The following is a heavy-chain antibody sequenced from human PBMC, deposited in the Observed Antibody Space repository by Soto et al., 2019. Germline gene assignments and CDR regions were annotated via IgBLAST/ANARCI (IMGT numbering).Heavy chain of an antibody. V-gene: IGHV3-66*01. Sequence: EVQLVESGGTLVQPGGSLRLSCAASGFDASVNYMTWVRQAPGKGLEWVSAINSGGSTFYADSVKGRFTISRDNSKNTLYLKMNSLRVEDTAMYYCVRDNYYYGMDVWGQGTAVTVSS. CDR1: GFDASVNY. J-gene: IGHJ6*02. CDR2: INSGGST. CDR3: VRDNYYYGMDV.